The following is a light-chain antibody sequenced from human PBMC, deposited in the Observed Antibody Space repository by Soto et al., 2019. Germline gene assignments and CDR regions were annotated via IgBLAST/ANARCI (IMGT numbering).Light chain of an antibody. J-gene: IGLJ3*02. V-gene: IGLV2-23*02. CDR3: CSYAGSSAYWV. Sequence: QSALTQPASVSGSPGQSITISCTGTSSDVGSYNLVSWYQQHPGKAPKLMIYEVSKRPSGVSNRFSGSKSGNTASLTISGLQAEDEADYYCCSYAGSSAYWVFGGGTKAHRP. CDR2: EVS. CDR1: SSDVGSYNL.